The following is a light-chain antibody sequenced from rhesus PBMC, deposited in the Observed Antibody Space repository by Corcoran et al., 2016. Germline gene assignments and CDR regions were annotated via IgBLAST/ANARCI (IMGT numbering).Light chain of an antibody. CDR3: QQYSSSPPT. V-gene: IGKV1-22*01. J-gene: IGKJ1*01. Sequence: DIQMTQSPSSLSASVGDTVTITCRASQSISSWLAWYQQKPGKAPKLLIYKATTLQSGVPSRFSGSGSGTDFTLSISSLQSEDFATYYCQQYSSSPPTFGQGTKVEIK. CDR1: QSISSW. CDR2: KAT.